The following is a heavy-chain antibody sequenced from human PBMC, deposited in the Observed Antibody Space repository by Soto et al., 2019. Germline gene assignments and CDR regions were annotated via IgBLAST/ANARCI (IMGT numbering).Heavy chain of an antibody. Sequence: PSETLSLTCTVSGGSISSSSYYWGWIRQPPGKGLEWIGSIYYSGSTYYNPSLKSRVTISVDTSKNQFSLKLSSVTAADTAVYYCATLNCSSTSCYAENNWFDPWGQGTLVTVSS. CDR1: GGSISSSSYY. CDR2: IYYSGST. CDR3: ATLNCSSTSCYAENNWFDP. V-gene: IGHV4-39*01. D-gene: IGHD2-2*01. J-gene: IGHJ5*02.